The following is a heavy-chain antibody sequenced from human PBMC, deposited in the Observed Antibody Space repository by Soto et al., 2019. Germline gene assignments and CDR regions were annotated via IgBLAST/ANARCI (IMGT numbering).Heavy chain of an antibody. CDR3: ARDLYWSGGSCYVTDAFDI. D-gene: IGHD2-15*01. CDR2: IYSGGST. V-gene: IGHV3-66*01. CDR1: GFTVSSNY. Sequence: EVQLVESGGGLVQPGGSLRLSCAASGFTVSSNYMSWVRQAPGKGLEWVSVIYSGGSTYYADSVKGRFTISRDNSKNTLYLQMNSLRAEDTAVYYCARDLYWSGGSCYVTDAFDIWGQGTMVTVSS. J-gene: IGHJ3*02.